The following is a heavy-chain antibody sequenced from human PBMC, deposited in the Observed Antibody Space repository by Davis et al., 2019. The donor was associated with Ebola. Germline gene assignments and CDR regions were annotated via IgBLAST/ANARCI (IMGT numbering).Heavy chain of an antibody. CDR2: ISGSGDTT. CDR3: AKSFSSSPRLRYYYGMDV. V-gene: IGHV3-23*01. J-gene: IGHJ6*02. D-gene: IGHD6-6*01. CDR1: GFTFSSYW. Sequence: GGSLRLSCAASGFTFSSYWMSWVRQAPGKGLEWVSAISGSGDTTYYADSVKGRFTISRDNSKNTLYLQMNSLRAEDTAVYYCAKSFSSSPRLRYYYGMDVWGQGTTVTVSS.